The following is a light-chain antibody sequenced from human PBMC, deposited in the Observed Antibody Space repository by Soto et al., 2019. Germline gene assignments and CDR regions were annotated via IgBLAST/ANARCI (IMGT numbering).Light chain of an antibody. Sequence: EAMMTQSPATLAVSPGERATLSCTASQSVSSRIAWFQQKTGQAPSLLIYGASTRAPGIPVRFSGSGSGTEFTLTISSLQSEDFAVYSCQQYNNWPRAFGQGTKV. V-gene: IGKV3-15*01. CDR2: GAS. CDR1: QSVSSR. CDR3: QQYNNWPRA. J-gene: IGKJ1*01.